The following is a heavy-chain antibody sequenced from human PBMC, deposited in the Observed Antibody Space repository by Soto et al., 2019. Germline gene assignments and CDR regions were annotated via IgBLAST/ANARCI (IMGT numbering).Heavy chain of an antibody. D-gene: IGHD3-10*01. J-gene: IGHJ6*02. V-gene: IGHV3-23*01. Sequence: GGSLRLSCAASGFTFSSYWMSWVRQAPGKGLEWVSGISGSGTDTYYADAVKGRVTISRDNAKNTLYLQMNGLRAEDTAIYYCAKDLLSSYYYGMDVWGQGTTVTVSS. CDR2: ISGSGTDT. CDR3: AKDLLSSYYYGMDV. CDR1: GFTFSSYW.